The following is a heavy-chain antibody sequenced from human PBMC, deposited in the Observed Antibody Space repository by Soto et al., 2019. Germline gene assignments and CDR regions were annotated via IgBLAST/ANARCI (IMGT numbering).Heavy chain of an antibody. V-gene: IGHV3-13*01. Sequence: EVQLVESGGGLVQPGGSLRLSCAASGFTFSSYDMHWVRQATGKGLEWVSAIGTAGDTYYPGSVKGRFTISRENAKNSLYLQMNSLRAEDTAVYYCARVRGYYGMDVWGQGITVTVSS. CDR1: GFTFSSYD. J-gene: IGHJ6*02. CDR3: ARVRGYYGMDV. D-gene: IGHD3-10*01. CDR2: IGTAGDT.